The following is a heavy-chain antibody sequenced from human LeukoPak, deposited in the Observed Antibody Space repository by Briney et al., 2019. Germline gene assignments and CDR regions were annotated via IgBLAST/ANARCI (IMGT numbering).Heavy chain of an antibody. J-gene: IGHJ5*02. CDR3: ARVYGSSWYVWFAP. CDR2: IYTSGST. CDR1: GGSISSGSYY. V-gene: IGHV4-61*02. Sequence: PSQTLSLTCTVSGGSISSGSYYWSWIRQPAGKGLEWIGRIYTSGSTNYNPSLKSRVTISVDTSKDQFSLKLSSVTAADTAVYYCARVYGSSWYVWFAPWGRGPLVTVSS. D-gene: IGHD6-13*01.